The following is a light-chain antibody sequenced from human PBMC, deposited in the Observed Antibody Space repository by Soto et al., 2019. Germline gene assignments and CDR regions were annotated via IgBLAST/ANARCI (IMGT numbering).Light chain of an antibody. J-gene: IGKJ4*01. V-gene: IGKV3-15*01. CDR1: QSVRSN. CDR2: GAS. CDR3: QQYNNWPLT. Sequence: EIVMTHSPATLSVSPGERATLSSRASQSVRSNLAWYQQKPGQAPRLLIYGASTRATGIPARFSGSGSGTEFTLTISSLQSEDFAVYYCQQYNNWPLTFGGGTKVDI.